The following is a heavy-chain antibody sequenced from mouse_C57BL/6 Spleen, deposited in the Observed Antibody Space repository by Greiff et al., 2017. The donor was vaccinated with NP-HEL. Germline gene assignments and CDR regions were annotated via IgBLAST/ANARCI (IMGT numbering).Heavy chain of an antibody. V-gene: IGHV5-16*01. CDR3: ARRDLDYAMDY. CDR2: INYDGSST. J-gene: IGHJ4*01. CDR1: GFTFSDYY. D-gene: IGHD3-3*01. Sequence: EVKLMESEGGLVQPGSSMKLSCTASGFTFSDYYMAWVRQVPEKGLEWVANINYDGSSTYYLDSLKSRFIISRDNAKNILYLQMSSLKSEDTATYDCARRDLDYAMDYWGQGTSVTVSS.